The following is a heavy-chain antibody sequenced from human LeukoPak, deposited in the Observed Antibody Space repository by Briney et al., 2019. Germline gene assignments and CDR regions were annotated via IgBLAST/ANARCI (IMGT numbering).Heavy chain of an antibody. CDR1: GGSFSGYY. CDR2: ISHSGST. J-gene: IGHJ4*02. Sequence: SETLSLTCAVYGGSFSGYYWSWIRQPPGKGLEWIGEISHSGSTNYNPSLSSRVTISLDTSKNQFSLKLTSVTAADTALYYCARGRSDYSLKTLYYFDYWGQGTLVTVSS. V-gene: IGHV4-34*01. CDR3: ARGRSDYSLKTLYYFDY. D-gene: IGHD4-11*01.